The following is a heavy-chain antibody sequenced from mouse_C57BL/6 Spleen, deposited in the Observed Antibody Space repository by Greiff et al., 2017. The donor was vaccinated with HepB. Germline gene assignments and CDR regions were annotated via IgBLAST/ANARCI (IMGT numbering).Heavy chain of an antibody. CDR2: ISSGDSYT. J-gene: IGHJ3*01. V-gene: IGHV5-6*01. D-gene: IGHD2-14*01. CDR1: GYTFSSYG. Sequence: EVQLLQSGPDLVKPGGSLKLSCAASGYTFSSYGMSWVRQTPDKRLEWVGTISSGDSYTYYPESVKGRFTISRDNAKNTLYLHMSSLKSEDAAMYCCARRCGYDGACLAYWGQGTLVTVSS. CDR3: ARRCGYDGACLAY.